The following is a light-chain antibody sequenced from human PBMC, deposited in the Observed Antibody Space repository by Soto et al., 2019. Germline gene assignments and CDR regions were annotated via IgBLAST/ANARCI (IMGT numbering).Light chain of an antibody. CDR1: SSHIGSNT. Sequence: QSVLTQPPSASGTPGQRVIISCSGSSSHIGSNTVNWYQQLPGTAPKLLIYSNNQRPSGVPDRFSGSKSGTSASLAISGLQSEDEADYYCPAWDDSLNGRYVLGTGTKSPS. J-gene: IGLJ1*01. V-gene: IGLV1-44*01. CDR3: PAWDDSLNGRYV. CDR2: SNN.